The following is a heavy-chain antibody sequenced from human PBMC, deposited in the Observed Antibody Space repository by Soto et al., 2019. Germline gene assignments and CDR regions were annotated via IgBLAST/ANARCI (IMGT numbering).Heavy chain of an antibody. J-gene: IGHJ6*03. Sequence: GGSLRLSCAASGFTFSSYGMHWVRQAPGKGLEWVAVISYDGSNKYYADSVKGRFTISRDNSKNTLYLQMNSLRAEDTAVYYCAKDPKYCSSTSCRYYYYYMDVWGKGTTVTVSS. D-gene: IGHD2-2*01. V-gene: IGHV3-30*18. CDR1: GFTFSSYG. CDR2: ISYDGSNK. CDR3: AKDPKYCSSTSCRYYYYYMDV.